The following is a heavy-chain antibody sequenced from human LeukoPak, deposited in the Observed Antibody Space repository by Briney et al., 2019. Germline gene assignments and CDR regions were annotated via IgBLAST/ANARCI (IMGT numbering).Heavy chain of an antibody. CDR1: GFTFSSYA. V-gene: IGHV3-23*01. J-gene: IGHJ4*02. CDR3: ANLHWSLRIQFSGADDDY. D-gene: IGHD4-11*01. Sequence: GGSLRLSCAASGFTFSSYAMSWVRQAPGKGLEWVSAISGSGGSTYYADSVKGRFTISRDNSKNTLYLQMNSLRAEDTAVYYCANLHWSLRIQFSGADDDYWGQGTLVTVSS. CDR2: ISGSGGST.